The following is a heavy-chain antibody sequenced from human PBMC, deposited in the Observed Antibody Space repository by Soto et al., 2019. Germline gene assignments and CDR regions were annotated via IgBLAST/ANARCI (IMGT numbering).Heavy chain of an antibody. J-gene: IGHJ4*02. D-gene: IGHD4-17*01. Sequence: GASVKASCKASGYTFTSYYMRWVRQAPGQGLEWMGGIIPIFGTANYAQKFQGRVTMTADESTSTAYMELSSLRSEDTAVYYCAREATVVPTPYFDYWGQGTLVTVSS. CDR2: IIPIFGTA. CDR3: AREATVVPTPYFDY. CDR1: GYTFTSYY. V-gene: IGHV1-69*13.